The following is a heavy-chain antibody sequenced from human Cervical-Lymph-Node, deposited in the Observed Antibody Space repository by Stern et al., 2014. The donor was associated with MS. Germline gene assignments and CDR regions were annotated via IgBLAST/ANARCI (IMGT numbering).Heavy chain of an antibody. D-gene: IGHD3-22*01. CDR1: GFIFSSYG. Sequence: QVQLVQSGGGVVQPGRSLRLSCAASGFIFSSYGMHWVRQAPGKGLEWVAVIWDDGSEQSYADSMKGRFTIARDNSKNTLYLQMNSLRVEDTAVYYCARDAAYYDSSGDYGGPYFDSWGQGTLVTVSS. CDR2: IWDDGSEQ. CDR3: ARDAAYYDSSGDYGGPYFDS. J-gene: IGHJ4*02. V-gene: IGHV3-33*01.